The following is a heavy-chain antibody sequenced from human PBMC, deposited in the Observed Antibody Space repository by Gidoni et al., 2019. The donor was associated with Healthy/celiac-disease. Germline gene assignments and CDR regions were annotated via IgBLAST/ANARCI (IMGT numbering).Heavy chain of an antibody. D-gene: IGHD3-22*01. CDR3: AKDRPSSGYP. CDR1: GFTFSSVA. V-gene: IGHV3-23*01. Sequence: EVQLLESGGGLVQPGGSLSLSCAASGFTFSSVAMSWVRQSPGKGLEWVSANSGIGGSTYYADSVKGRFTISRDNSKNTLYLQMNSLRAEDTAVYYCAKDRPSSGYPWGQGTLVTVSS. CDR2: NSGIGGST. J-gene: IGHJ4*02.